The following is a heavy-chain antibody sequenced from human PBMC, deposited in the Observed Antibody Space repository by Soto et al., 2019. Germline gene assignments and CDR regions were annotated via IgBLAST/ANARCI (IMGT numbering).Heavy chain of an antibody. D-gene: IGHD3-9*01. J-gene: IGHJ4*02. CDR1: GFTFSSYG. Sequence: GGSLRLSCAASGFTFSSYGMHWVRQAPGKGLEWVAVISYDGSNKYYADSVKGRFTISRDNSKNTLYLQMNSLRAEDTAVYYCAKGNDILTGSLDYWGQGTLVTVSS. CDR2: ISYDGSNK. V-gene: IGHV3-30*18. CDR3: AKGNDILTGSLDY.